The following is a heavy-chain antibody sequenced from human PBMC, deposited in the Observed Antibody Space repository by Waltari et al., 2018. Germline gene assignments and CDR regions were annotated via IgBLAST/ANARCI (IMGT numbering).Heavy chain of an antibody. J-gene: IGHJ5*02. CDR1: GFPFRTYG. CDR3: ASWTSSSSPPFDP. CDR2: ISYDGSNK. D-gene: IGHD6-6*01. V-gene: IGHV3-30*03. Sequence: QVQLVESGGGVVQPGRSMILSCAASGFPFRTYGMPWVRQAPGKGLEWVAVISYDGSNKYYADSVKGRFTISRDNSKNTLYLQMNSLRAEDTAVYYCASWTSSSSPPFDPWGQGTLVTVSS.